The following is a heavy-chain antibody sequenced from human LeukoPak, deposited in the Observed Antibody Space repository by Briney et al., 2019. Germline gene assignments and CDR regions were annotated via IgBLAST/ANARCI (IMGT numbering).Heavy chain of an antibody. J-gene: IGHJ2*01. CDR2: ISGDDSTI. V-gene: IGHV3-11*04. Sequence: KPGGSLRLSCAASGFTFRDFYMTWIRQAPGKGLEWISYISGDDSTIIYADSVKGRFTISRDNAKNSLYLQMNSLRVEDTAIYYCARKLATILIFTFDLWGRGTLVTVSS. D-gene: IGHD5-24*01. CDR3: ARKLATILIFTFDL. CDR1: GFTFRDFY.